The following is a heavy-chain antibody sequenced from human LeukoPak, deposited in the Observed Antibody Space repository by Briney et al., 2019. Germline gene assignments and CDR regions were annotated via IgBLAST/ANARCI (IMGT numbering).Heavy chain of an antibody. V-gene: IGHV1-18*01. CDR3: ARGRYDFWSGYFGH. CDR2: ISAYNGNT. D-gene: IGHD3-3*01. J-gene: IGHJ4*02. CDR1: GYTFTSYG. Sequence: ASVKVSCKASGYTFTSYGISWVRQAPGQGLEWMGWISAYNGNTNYAQKLQGRVTMTTDTSTSTVYMELRSLRSDDTAVYYCARGRYDFWSGYFGHWGQGTLVTVSS.